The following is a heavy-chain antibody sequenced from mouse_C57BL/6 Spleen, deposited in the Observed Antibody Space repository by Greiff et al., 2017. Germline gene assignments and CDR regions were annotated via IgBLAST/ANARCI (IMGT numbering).Heavy chain of an antibody. CDR1: GFNIKDYY. V-gene: IGHV14-1*01. J-gene: IGHJ2*01. CDR3: TTQENYYGSSYFDY. D-gene: IGHD1-1*01. CDR2: IDPEDGDT. Sequence: VQLQQSGAELVRPGASVKLSGTASGFNIKDYYMHWVKQRPEQGLEWIGRIDPEDGDTEYAPKFQGKATMTADTSSNTAYLQLSSLTSEDTAVYYCTTQENYYGSSYFDYWGQGTTLTVSS.